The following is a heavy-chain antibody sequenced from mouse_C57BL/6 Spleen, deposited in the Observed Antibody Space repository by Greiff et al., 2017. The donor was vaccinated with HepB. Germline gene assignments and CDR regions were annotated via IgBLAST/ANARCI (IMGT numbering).Heavy chain of an antibody. CDR2: IDPSDSYT. J-gene: IGHJ3*01. V-gene: IGHV1-69*01. CDR3: ASGIGDGFQFAY. CDR1: GYTFTSYW. D-gene: IGHD2-3*01. Sequence: QVQLQQPGAELVMPGASVKLSCKASGYTFTSYWMHWVKQRPGQGLEWIGEIDPSDSYTNYNQKFKGKSTLTVDKPSSTAYMQLSSLTSEDSAVYYCASGIGDGFQFAYWGQGTLVTVSA.